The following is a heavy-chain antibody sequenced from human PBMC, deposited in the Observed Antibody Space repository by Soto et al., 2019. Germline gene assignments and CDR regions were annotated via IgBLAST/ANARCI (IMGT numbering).Heavy chain of an antibody. Sequence: PGGSLRLSCAASGFTFSDYYMSWIRQAPGKGLEWVSYISSSGSTIYYADSVKGRFTISRDNAKNSLYLQMNSLRAEDTAVYYCARPPATIWEYDYGDYVAAFDIWGQGTMVTVSS. V-gene: IGHV3-11*01. D-gene: IGHD4-17*01. CDR1: GFTFSDYY. CDR2: ISSSGSTI. J-gene: IGHJ3*02. CDR3: ARPPATIWEYDYGDYVAAFDI.